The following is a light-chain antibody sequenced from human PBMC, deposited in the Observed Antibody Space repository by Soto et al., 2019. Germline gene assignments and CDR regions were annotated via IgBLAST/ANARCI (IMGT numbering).Light chain of an antibody. CDR1: QSVSSNY. Sequence: EIVLTQSPGTLSLSPGERATLSCRASQSVSSNYLAWYQQKRGQAPRLLIYGASSRATGIPDRFSGSGSGIAFTLTIRQLEPEEFAVYLCQQYGGSPFTFGPGTKVDIK. CDR2: GAS. CDR3: QQYGGSPFT. J-gene: IGKJ3*01. V-gene: IGKV3-20*01.